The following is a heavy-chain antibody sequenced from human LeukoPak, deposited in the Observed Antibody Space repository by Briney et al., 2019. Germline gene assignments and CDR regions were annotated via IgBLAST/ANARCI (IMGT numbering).Heavy chain of an antibody. CDR1: GGSISSGGYS. J-gene: IGHJ5*02. CDR2: IYHSGST. Sequence: SETLSLTCAVSGGSISSGGYSWSWIRQPPGKGLEWIGYIYHSGSTYYNPSLKSRVTMSVDTSKNQFSLKLSSVTAADMAVYYCARVDTQGVPSPWGQGILVTVSS. V-gene: IGHV4-30-2*01. CDR3: ARVDTQGVPSP. D-gene: IGHD3-16*01.